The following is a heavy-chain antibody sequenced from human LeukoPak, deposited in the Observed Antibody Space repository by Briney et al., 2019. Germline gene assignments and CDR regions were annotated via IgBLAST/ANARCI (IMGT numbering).Heavy chain of an antibody. CDR2: INHSGST. Sequence: SQTLSLTCAVYGGSFSGYYWSWIRQPPGKGLEWIGEINHSGSTNYNPSLKSRVTISVDTSKNQFSLKLSSVTAADTAVYYCASLYYYGSGSYYNDIPYYYYYYMDVWGKGTTVTISS. D-gene: IGHD3-10*01. V-gene: IGHV4-34*01. CDR3: ASLYYYGSGSYYNDIPYYYYYYMDV. CDR1: GGSFSGYY. J-gene: IGHJ6*03.